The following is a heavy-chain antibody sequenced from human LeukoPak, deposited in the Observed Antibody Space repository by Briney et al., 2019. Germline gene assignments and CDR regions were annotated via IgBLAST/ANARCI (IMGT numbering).Heavy chain of an antibody. CDR1: GASITTYY. Sequence: SETLSLTCTVSGASITTYYWSWIREPPGKGLEWIGFIFYSGSTNYNPSLKSRVTISLNTSKTQFSLKLSFVTAADTAVYYCARGTFWSGYYHDYWGQGTLVTVSS. J-gene: IGHJ4*02. CDR3: ARGTFWSGYYHDY. D-gene: IGHD3-3*01. V-gene: IGHV4-59*01. CDR2: IFYSGST.